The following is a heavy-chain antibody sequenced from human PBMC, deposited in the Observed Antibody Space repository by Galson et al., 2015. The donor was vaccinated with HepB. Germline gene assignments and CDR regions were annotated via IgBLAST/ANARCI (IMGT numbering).Heavy chain of an antibody. Sequence: SVKVSCKASGYTFTTNGISWVRQAPGQGLEWVGWISANSGNTQYAQKLQGRVTLTRDTSTSTAYMELRSLRPDDTAVYYCARDRPPAIFYDSGWRWFDPWGQGTLVTVSS. D-gene: IGHD3-22*01. CDR3: ARDRPPAIFYDSGWRWFDP. V-gene: IGHV1-18*04. CDR1: GYTFTTNG. CDR2: ISANSGNT. J-gene: IGHJ5*02.